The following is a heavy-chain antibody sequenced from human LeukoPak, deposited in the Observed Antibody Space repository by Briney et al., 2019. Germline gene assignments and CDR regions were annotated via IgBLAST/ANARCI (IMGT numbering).Heavy chain of an antibody. CDR2: INHSGST. V-gene: IGHV4-34*01. CDR1: GVSFSGYY. CDR3: VTEATTA. Sequence: PSETRSFTCAVYGVSFSGYYWSWIRQPPGKGLEWIGEINHSGSTNYNPSLKSRVTISVDTSKNQFSLKLSSVTAADTAVYYCVTEATTAWGQGTLVTVSS. D-gene: IGHD1-26*01. J-gene: IGHJ4*02.